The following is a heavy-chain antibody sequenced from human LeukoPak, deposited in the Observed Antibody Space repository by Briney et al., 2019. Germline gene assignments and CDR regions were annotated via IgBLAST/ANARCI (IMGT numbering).Heavy chain of an antibody. D-gene: IGHD3-22*01. CDR1: GYTFTDYY. CDR2: VDPEDGET. Sequence: ASVKVSCKVSGYTFTDYYMHWVQQAPGKGLKWMGLVDPEDGETIYAEKFQGRVTITADTSTDTAYMELSSLRSEDTAVYYCAVYYYDSSGYFDFDYWGQGTLVTVSS. CDR3: AVYYYDSSGYFDFDY. V-gene: IGHV1-69-2*01. J-gene: IGHJ4*02.